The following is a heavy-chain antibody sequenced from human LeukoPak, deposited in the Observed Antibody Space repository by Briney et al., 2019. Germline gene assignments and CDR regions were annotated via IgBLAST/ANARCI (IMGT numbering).Heavy chain of an antibody. CDR3: ARENEYSSSSFDY. Sequence: GGSLRLSCAASGFTFSSYDMNWVRQASGKGLECVSYISSGASAIYYADSVEGRFTISRDNAQNSLYLQMNSLRAEDTAVYYCARENEYSSSSFDYWGQGTLVTVSS. J-gene: IGHJ4*02. D-gene: IGHD6-6*01. CDR1: GFTFSSYD. CDR2: ISSGASAI. V-gene: IGHV3-48*03.